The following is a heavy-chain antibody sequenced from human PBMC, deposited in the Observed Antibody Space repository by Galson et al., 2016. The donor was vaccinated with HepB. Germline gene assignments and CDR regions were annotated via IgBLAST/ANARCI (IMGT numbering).Heavy chain of an antibody. V-gene: IGHV3-23*01. CDR3: AKERLVRRIFDP. CDR2: ISTRRTT. J-gene: IGHJ5*02. Sequence: SLRLSCAASGFVFSNFGLSWVRQAPGKGLEWVASISTRRTTYYSDSVQGRFTISRDNSNNTLYLQMNGLRAEDTAVYYCAKERLVRRIFDPWGQGTLLTVS. CDR1: GFVFSNFG. D-gene: IGHD1-1*01.